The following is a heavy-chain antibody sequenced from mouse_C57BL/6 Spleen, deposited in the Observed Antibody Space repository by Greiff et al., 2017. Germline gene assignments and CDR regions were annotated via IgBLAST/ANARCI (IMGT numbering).Heavy chain of an antibody. V-gene: IGHV5-17*01. CDR1: GFTFSDYG. J-gene: IGHJ3*01. CDR2: ISSGSSTI. D-gene: IGHD2-4*01. CDR3: ARPYYEYDLGAWFAY. Sequence: EVHLVESGGGLVKPGGSLKLSCAASGFTFSDYGMHWVRQAPEKGLEWVAYISSGSSTIYYADTVKGRFTISRDNAKNTLFLQMTSLRSEDTAMYYCARPYYEYDLGAWFAYWGQGTLVTVSA.